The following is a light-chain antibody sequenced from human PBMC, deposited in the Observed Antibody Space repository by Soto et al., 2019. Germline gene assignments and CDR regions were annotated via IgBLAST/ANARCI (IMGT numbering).Light chain of an antibody. Sequence: QSVLTQPPSASGTPGQRVTISCSGSSSNIGSNYVYWYQQLPGTAPKLLIYRNNQRPSGVPDRFSGSKSGTSASLAISGLWSEDEAEYYCAAWDDSLSGAVFGGGTEPTAL. CDR1: SSNIGSNY. V-gene: IGLV1-47*03. CDR2: RNN. CDR3: AAWDDSLSGAV. J-gene: IGLJ7*02.